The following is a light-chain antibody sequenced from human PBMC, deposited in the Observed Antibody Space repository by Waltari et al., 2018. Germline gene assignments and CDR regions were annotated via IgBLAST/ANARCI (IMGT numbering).Light chain of an antibody. Sequence: EIVLTHSPGTLSLSPGERATLSCRASQSLRSSYLAWYQQKPGLAPRLLIYGASNRAAGIPDRFGGHGSGTDFTLTIARLEPEDSAVYYCHHYGSSPLTFGGGTKVEI. V-gene: IGKV3-20*01. CDR3: HHYGSSPLT. CDR2: GAS. J-gene: IGKJ4*01. CDR1: QSLRSSY.